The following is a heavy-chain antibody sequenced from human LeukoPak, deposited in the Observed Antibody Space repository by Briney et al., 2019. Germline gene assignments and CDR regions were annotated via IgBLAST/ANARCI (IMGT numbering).Heavy chain of an antibody. Sequence: SETLSLTCTVSGGSISNYYWTWIRQPPGKGLEWIGYIYYSGNTNYNPSLKSRVTISVDTSKNQFSLKLNSVTAADTAVYYCARVRYCSTNRCYDREFDNWGQGTLVTVSS. CDR2: IYYSGNT. CDR1: GGSISNYY. J-gene: IGHJ4*02. D-gene: IGHD2-2*01. V-gene: IGHV4-59*01. CDR3: ARVRYCSTNRCYDREFDN.